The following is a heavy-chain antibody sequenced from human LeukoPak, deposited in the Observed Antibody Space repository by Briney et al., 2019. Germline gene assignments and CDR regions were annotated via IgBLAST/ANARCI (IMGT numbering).Heavy chain of an antibody. Sequence: ASVKVSCKASGGTFSSYAISWLRQAPGQELEWMGWISAYNGNTNYAQKLQGRVTMTTDTSTSTAYMELRSLRSDDTAVYYCARVVDYGDYYFDYWGQGTLVTVSS. CDR3: ARVVDYGDYYFDY. J-gene: IGHJ4*02. CDR2: ISAYNGNT. CDR1: GGTFSSYA. D-gene: IGHD4-17*01. V-gene: IGHV1-18*01.